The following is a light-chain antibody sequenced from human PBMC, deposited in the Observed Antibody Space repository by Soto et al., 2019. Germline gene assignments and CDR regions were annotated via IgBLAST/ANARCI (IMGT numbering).Light chain of an antibody. J-gene: IGLJ2*01. CDR3: CSYAGSSTV. CDR2: EVS. Sequence: QAVVTQPASVSGSPGQSITISCTGTSSDVGSYNLVSWYQQHPGKAPKVMIYEVSKRPSGVSNRFSGSKSGNTASLTISALQAEDEADYYCCSYAGSSTVFGGGTKLTVL. CDR1: SSDVGSYNL. V-gene: IGLV2-23*02.